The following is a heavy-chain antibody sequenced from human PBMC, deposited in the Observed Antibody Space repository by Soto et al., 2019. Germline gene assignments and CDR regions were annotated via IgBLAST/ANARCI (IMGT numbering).Heavy chain of an antibody. CDR3: AKDDGDYYGSGSYFGLAFDY. CDR1: GFTFSSFA. CDR2: LSGSGGDT. J-gene: IGHJ4*02. V-gene: IGHV3-23*01. Sequence: EVQLLESGGDLVQPGGSLRLSCVASGFTFSSFAMTWVRQAPGKGLEWVSTLSGSGGDTYYADSVNGRFTISRDKSKNTLYLQMDSLRAEDTALYYCAKDDGDYYGSGSYFGLAFDYWGQGTLVTVSS. D-gene: IGHD3-10*01.